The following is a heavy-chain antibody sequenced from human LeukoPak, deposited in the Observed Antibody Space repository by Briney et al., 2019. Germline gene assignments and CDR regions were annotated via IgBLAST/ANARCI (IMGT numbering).Heavy chain of an antibody. CDR3: ARVQTTVVTFFDY. V-gene: IGHV1-2*02. CDR2: INPNSGGT. Sequence: GASVKVSCKASGYTFTGYYMHWVRQAPGQGLEWMGWINPNSGGTNYAQKFQGRVTMTRDTSISTAYMELSRLRSDDTAVYYCARVQTTVVTFFDYWGQGTLVTVSS. D-gene: IGHD4-23*01. J-gene: IGHJ4*02. CDR1: GYTFTGYY.